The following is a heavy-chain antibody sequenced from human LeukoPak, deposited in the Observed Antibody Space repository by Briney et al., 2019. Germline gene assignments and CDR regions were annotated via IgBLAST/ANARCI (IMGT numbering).Heavy chain of an antibody. CDR2: IYYSGST. V-gene: IGHV4-39*01. D-gene: IGHD4-11*01. Sequence: SETLSLTCTVPGGSISSSSYYWGWIRQPPGKGLEWIGSIYYSGSTYYNPSLKSRVTISVDTSKNQFSLKLSSVTAADTAVYYCARLQSGNLGFDYWGQGTLVTVSP. CDR1: GGSISSSSYY. CDR3: ARLQSGNLGFDY. J-gene: IGHJ4*02.